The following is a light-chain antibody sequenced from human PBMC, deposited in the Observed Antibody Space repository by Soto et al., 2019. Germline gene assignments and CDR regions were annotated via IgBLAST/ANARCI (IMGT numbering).Light chain of an antibody. CDR3: MQALQTPYT. J-gene: IGKJ2*01. V-gene: IGKV2-28*01. CDR2: LGS. CDR1: QSLLHSNGYNY. Sequence: DIVMTQSPLSLPVTPGEPASISCRSSQSLLHSNGYNYLDWYLQKPGQSPQLLIYLGSNRASGVPYRFSGSGSGTDFTLKISRVDAADVGVYYCMQALQTPYTFGQRTKLEIK.